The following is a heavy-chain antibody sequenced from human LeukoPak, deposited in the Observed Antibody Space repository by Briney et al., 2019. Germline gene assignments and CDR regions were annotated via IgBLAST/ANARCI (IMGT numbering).Heavy chain of an antibody. CDR3: ARAMITFGGVIEGFDY. J-gene: IGHJ4*02. Sequence: PSETLSLTCTVSGGSISSYYWSWIRQPPGKGLEWIGCIYYSGSTNYNPSLKSRVTISVDTSKNQFSLKLSSVTAADTAVYYRARAMITFGGVIEGFDYWGQGTLVTVSS. CDR1: GGSISSYY. CDR2: IYYSGST. V-gene: IGHV4-59*01. D-gene: IGHD3-16*02.